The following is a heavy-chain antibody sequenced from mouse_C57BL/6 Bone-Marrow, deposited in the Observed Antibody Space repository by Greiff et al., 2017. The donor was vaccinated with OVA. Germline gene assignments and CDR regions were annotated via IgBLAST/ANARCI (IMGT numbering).Heavy chain of an antibody. Sequence: QVQLKQSGAELVQPGASVKISCKASGYAFSSYWMNWVKQRPGKGLEWIGQIYPGDGATNYNGKFKGKATLTADKSSSPAYMQLSSLTSEDSAVYFCARCVRNYSWFAYWGQGTLLTVSA. D-gene: IGHD1-1*01. J-gene: IGHJ3*01. CDR2: IYPGDGAT. CDR3: ARCVRNYSWFAY. V-gene: IGHV1-80*01. CDR1: GYAFSSYW.